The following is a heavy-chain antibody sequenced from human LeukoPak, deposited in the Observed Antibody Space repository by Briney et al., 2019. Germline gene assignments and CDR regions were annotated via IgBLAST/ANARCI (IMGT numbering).Heavy chain of an antibody. J-gene: IGHJ4*02. CDR1: GGTFSSYA. CDR2: IIPIFGTA. Sequence: SVKVSCKASGGTFSSYAISWVRQAPGQGLEWMGGIIPIFGTANYAQKFQGRVTITADKSTSTAYMELSSLRSEDTAVYYCARDFTDYYDSSGYRHDDYWGRGTLVTVSS. V-gene: IGHV1-69*06. CDR3: ARDFTDYYDSSGYRHDDY. D-gene: IGHD3-22*01.